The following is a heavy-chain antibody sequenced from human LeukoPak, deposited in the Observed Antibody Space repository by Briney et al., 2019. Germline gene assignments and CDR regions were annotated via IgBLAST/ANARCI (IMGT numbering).Heavy chain of an antibody. J-gene: IGHJ4*02. CDR1: GDSVSSDSVG. Sequence: SQTLSLTCALSGDSVSSDSVGWNWIRQSPSRGLEWLVRTYYRSQLYNEYALSLRSRITINADTSKNQFSLHLNSVTPEDTAVYYCARDLYCSNFACSFDSWGQGTLVTVSS. CDR2: TYYRSQLYN. CDR3: ARDLYCSNFACSFDS. V-gene: IGHV6-1*01. D-gene: IGHD2-2*01.